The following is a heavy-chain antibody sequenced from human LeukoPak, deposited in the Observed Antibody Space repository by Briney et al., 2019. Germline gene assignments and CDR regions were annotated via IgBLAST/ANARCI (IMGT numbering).Heavy chain of an antibody. V-gene: IGHV1-24*01. D-gene: IGHD3-16*01. CDR3: ATDLLSGKITFGGVNGY. CDR1: GYTLTGLS. Sequence: ASVKVSCKVSGYTLTGLSMHWVRQAPGKGLEWMGGFDPEDGETIYAQKFQGRVTMTEDTSTDTAYMEPSSLRSEDTAVYYCATDLLSGKITFGGVNGYWGQGTLVTVSS. J-gene: IGHJ4*02. CDR2: FDPEDGET.